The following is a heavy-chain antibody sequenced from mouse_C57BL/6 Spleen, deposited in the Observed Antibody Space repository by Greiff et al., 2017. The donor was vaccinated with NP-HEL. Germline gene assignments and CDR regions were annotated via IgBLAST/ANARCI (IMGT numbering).Heavy chain of an antibody. CDR1: GYTFTSYW. D-gene: IGHD3-3*01. V-gene: IGHV1-59*01. Sequence: QVQLQQPGAELVRPGTSVKLSCKASGYTFTSYWMHWVKQRPGQGLEWIGVIDPSDSYTNYNQKFKGKATLTVDISSSTAYMQLSSLTSEDSAVYYCARRRDPDYWGQGTTLTVSS. J-gene: IGHJ2*01. CDR2: IDPSDSYT. CDR3: ARRRDPDY.